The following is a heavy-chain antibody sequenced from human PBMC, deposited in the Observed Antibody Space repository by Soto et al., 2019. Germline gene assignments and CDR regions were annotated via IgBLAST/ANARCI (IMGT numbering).Heavy chain of an antibody. D-gene: IGHD2-15*01. Sequence: SETLSLTCTVAGVSISNYYWSWIRQPPGKGLEWIGYIYYSGSTNYNPSLKSRVTISLDTSKNQFSLKLSSVTAADTAVYYCARAGAATLSDYWGQGTLVTVSS. CDR1: GVSISNYY. J-gene: IGHJ4*02. V-gene: IGHV4-59*01. CDR3: ARAGAATLSDY. CDR2: IYYSGST.